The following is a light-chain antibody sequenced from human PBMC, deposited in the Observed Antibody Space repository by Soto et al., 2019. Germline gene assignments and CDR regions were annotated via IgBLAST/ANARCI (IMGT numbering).Light chain of an antibody. J-gene: IGLJ1*01. Sequence: QSVLTQPPSVSEAPGQRVTISCTGSSSNIGAGYEAHWYQQVPGPAPKLLIYENNNRHSGVPDRFSGSKSGTSASLAITVLQAEDEAEYYCQSYDSSLSGYVFGAGTKVTVL. CDR1: SSNIGAGYE. CDR3: QSYDSSLSGYV. CDR2: ENN. V-gene: IGLV1-40*01.